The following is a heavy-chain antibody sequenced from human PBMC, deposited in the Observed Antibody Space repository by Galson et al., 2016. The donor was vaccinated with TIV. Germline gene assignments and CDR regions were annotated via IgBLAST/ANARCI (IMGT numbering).Heavy chain of an antibody. CDR2: ISGYNDNT. V-gene: IGHV1-18*01. Sequence: SVKVSCKASGYTFTNYGINWVRQAPGQGLDWMGWISGYNDNTIYAQRLQGRVTVTTDTSTSTVYMELRSLRSDDTAVYYCARGAGPPAPNPCDYWGPGTPVTVFS. CDR3: ARGAGPPAPNPCDY. CDR1: GYTFTNYG. J-gene: IGHJ4*02.